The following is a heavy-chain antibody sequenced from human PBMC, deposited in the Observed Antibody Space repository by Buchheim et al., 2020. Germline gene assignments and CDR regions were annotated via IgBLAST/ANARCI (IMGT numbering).Heavy chain of an antibody. V-gene: IGHV3-7*03. Sequence: EVQLVESGGGLVQPGGSLRLSCVASGFTFKTEWWGWARQAPGKGLEWVANINVDGSGKYYVESVKGRFTVSRDNAKNSLYLQMSSLRAEDTAIYYCARHGNNNFDAWGRGTL. CDR3: ARHGNNNFDA. CDR2: INVDGSGK. CDR1: GFTFKTEW. D-gene: IGHD4-23*01. J-gene: IGHJ4*02.